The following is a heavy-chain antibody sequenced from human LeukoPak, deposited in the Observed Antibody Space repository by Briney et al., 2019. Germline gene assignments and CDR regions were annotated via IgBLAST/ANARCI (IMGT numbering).Heavy chain of an antibody. CDR2: INSDGSST. CDR3: ARDRSLGGYNRFDY. CDR1: GFTFSSYW. J-gene: IGHJ4*02. V-gene: IGHV3-74*01. D-gene: IGHD5-24*01. Sequence: PGGSLRLSCAASGFTFSSYWMHRVRQAPGKGLVWVSRINSDGSSTSYADSVKGRFTISRDNAKNTLYLQMNSLRAEDTAVYYCARDRSLGGYNRFDYWGQGTLVTVSS.